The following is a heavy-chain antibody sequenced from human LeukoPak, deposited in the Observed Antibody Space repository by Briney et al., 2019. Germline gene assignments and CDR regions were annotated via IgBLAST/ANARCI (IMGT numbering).Heavy chain of an antibody. Sequence: PGGSLRLSCAASGFTVSSNYMSWVRQAPGKGLEWVSVIHSGGSTYYADSVKGRFTISRDNSKNTLYLQMNSLRAEDTAVYYCASSVLRYFDWLSHFDYWGQGTLVTVSS. CDR2: IHSGGST. CDR1: GFTVSSNY. CDR3: ASSVLRYFDWLSHFDY. V-gene: IGHV3-53*01. J-gene: IGHJ4*02. D-gene: IGHD3-9*01.